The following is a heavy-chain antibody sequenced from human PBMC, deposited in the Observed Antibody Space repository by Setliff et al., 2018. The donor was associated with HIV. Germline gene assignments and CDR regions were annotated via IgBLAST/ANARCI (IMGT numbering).Heavy chain of an antibody. Sequence: SETLSLTCTVSGGSISSYYWSWIRQPPGKGLEWIGYIHYSGNTYYNPSPKSRLTISVDTSKNQFSLKLSSLTAADTAVYYCAREGITMVRVVEVAFDIWGQGTMVTVSS. CDR3: AREGITMVRVVEVAFDI. CDR2: IHYSGNT. J-gene: IGHJ3*02. D-gene: IGHD3-10*01. CDR1: GGSISSYY. V-gene: IGHV4-59*12.